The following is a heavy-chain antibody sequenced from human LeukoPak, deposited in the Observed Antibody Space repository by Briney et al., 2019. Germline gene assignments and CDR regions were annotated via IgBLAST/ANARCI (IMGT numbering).Heavy chain of an antibody. V-gene: IGHV3-48*01. CDR1: EFAFSEYS. Sequence: QPGGSLRLSCAPSEFAFSEYSMNWVRQAPGKGLEWVAFISSNGSSVQYADSVKGRFTVSRDNAKNSLYLQMNSLRAEDTAVYYCARGYCSSTSCYERNAFDIWGQGTMVTVSS. CDR2: ISSNGSSV. J-gene: IGHJ3*02. D-gene: IGHD2-2*01. CDR3: ARGYCSSTSCYERNAFDI.